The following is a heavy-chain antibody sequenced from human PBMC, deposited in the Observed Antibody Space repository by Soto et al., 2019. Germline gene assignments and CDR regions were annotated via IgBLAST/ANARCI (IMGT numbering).Heavy chain of an antibody. CDR3: ARDRWYSRSSAYYYYGMDV. J-gene: IGHJ6*02. CDR2: IIPIFGTA. Sequence: SVKVSCKASGGTFSSYAISWVRQAPGQGLEWMGGIIPIFGTANYAQKFQGRVTITADESTSTAYMELSSLRSEDTAVYYCARDRWYSRSSAYYYYGMDVWGQGTTVTVSS. V-gene: IGHV1-69*13. CDR1: GGTFSSYA. D-gene: IGHD6-13*01.